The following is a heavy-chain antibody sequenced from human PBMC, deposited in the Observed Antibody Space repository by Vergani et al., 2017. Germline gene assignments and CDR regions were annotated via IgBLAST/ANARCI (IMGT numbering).Heavy chain of an antibody. CDR1: GGSFSGYY. J-gene: IGHJ5*02. CDR3: ARGQREELRYVVYGNWFDP. Sequence: QVQLQQWGAGLLQPSETLSLTCAVYGGSFSGYYWSWIRQPPGKGLEWIGEINHSGSTNYNPSLKSRVTISVDTSKNQFSLKLSSVTAADTAVYYCARGQREELRYVVYGNWFDPWGQGTLVTVSS. V-gene: IGHV4-34*01. D-gene: IGHD3-9*01. CDR2: INHSGST.